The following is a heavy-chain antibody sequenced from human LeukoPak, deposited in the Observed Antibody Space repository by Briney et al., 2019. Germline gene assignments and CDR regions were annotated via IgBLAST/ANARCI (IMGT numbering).Heavy chain of an antibody. CDR3: ARHHIVVVPAAITDWFDP. CDR2: INHSGST. J-gene: IGHJ5*02. V-gene: IGHV4-34*01. Sequence: PSETLSLTCAVYGGSFSGYYWSWIRQPPGKGLEWIGEINHSGSTNYNPSLKSRVTISVDTSKNQFSLKLSSVTAADTAVYYCARHHIVVVPAAITDWFDPWGQGTLVTVSS. D-gene: IGHD2-2*01. CDR1: GGSFSGYY.